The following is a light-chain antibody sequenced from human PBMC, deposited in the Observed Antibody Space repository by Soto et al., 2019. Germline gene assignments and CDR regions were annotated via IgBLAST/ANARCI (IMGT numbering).Light chain of an antibody. CDR1: QSVSSY. CDR2: DAS. J-gene: IGKJ2*01. V-gene: IGKV3-11*01. CDR3: QQRSNWPPT. Sequence: EIVLTQSPATLSLSLGERATLSCRASQSVSSYLAWYQQKPGQAPRLLIYDASNRATGIPARFSGSGSGTDFTLTISSLEPEDFAVYYCQQRSNWPPTFGQGTKLDIK.